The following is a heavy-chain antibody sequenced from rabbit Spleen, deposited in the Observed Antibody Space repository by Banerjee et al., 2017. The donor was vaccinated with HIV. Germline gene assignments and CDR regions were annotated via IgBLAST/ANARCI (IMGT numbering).Heavy chain of an antibody. CDR2: IDPVFGIT. J-gene: IGHJ4*01. D-gene: IGHD4-1*01. Sequence: QLKESGGGLVQPGGSLKLSCKGSGFDFSSYYMSWVRQAPGKGLEWIGYIDPVFGITYYANWVNGRFSISRDNAQNTVFLQMTSLTAADTATYFCVREVAAKFGLWGPGTLVTVS. V-gene: IGHV1S7*01. CDR3: VREVAAKFGL. CDR1: GFDFSSYY.